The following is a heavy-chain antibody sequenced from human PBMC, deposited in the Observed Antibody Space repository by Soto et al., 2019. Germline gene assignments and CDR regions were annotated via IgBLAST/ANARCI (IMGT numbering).Heavy chain of an antibody. D-gene: IGHD3-22*01. CDR2: ISYDGSNK. Sequence: QVQLVESGGGVVQPGRSLRLSCAASGFTFSSYGMHWVRQAPGKGMQWVAVISYDGSNKYYADSVKGRFTISRDNSKNTLYLQMHSLRAEDTAVYYCVGVYYFGDYWGQGTLVTVSS. CDR1: GFTFSSYG. V-gene: IGHV3-30*03. CDR3: VGVYYFGDY. J-gene: IGHJ4*02.